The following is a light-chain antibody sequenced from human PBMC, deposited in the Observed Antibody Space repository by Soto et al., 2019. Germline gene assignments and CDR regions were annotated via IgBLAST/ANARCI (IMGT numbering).Light chain of an antibody. CDR3: QQYGSSPWT. V-gene: IGKV3-20*01. CDR1: QSVRSS. J-gene: IGKJ1*01. CDR2: AAS. Sequence: EIVLTQSPATLSLSPGERATLSFRATQSVRSSLAWYRQQPGQAPRLLIYAASRRATGIPDRFSGSGSGTDFTLTISRLEPEDFAVYYCQQYGSSPWTFGQGTKMDIK.